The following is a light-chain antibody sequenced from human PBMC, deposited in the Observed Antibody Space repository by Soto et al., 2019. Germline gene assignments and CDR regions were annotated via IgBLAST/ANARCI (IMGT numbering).Light chain of an antibody. Sequence: DVVLTQSPPSLPVTLGQPASISCRSSQSLVYRDGNTHLNWFQQRPGQSPRRLIYMVSTRDSGVPDRLSGSGSGTDFTLKISGVEAEDVGVYYCMQGTHWPPTFGQGTKVEIK. CDR1: QSLVYRDGNTH. V-gene: IGKV2-30*01. J-gene: IGKJ1*01. CDR2: MVS. CDR3: MQGTHWPPT.